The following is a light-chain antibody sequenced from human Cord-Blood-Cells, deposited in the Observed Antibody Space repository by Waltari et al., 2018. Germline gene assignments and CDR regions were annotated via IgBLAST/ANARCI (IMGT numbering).Light chain of an antibody. Sequence: EIVMTQSPATLYVSPGERATLSCRTSQSVCSNLAWYQQKPVQAPRLLIYGASTRATGIPARFSGSGSGTEFTLTISSLQSEDFAVYYCQQYNNWPPWTFGQGTKVEIK. V-gene: IGKV3-15*01. CDR3: QQYNNWPPWT. CDR2: GAS. CDR1: QSVCSN. J-gene: IGKJ1*01.